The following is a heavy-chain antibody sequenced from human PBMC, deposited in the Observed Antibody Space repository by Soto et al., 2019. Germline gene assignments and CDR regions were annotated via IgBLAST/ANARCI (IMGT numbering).Heavy chain of an antibody. J-gene: IGHJ4*02. CDR1: GLTFDDYA. CDR3: AKDKVYSSSYILDY. Sequence: PGGSLRLSCAASGLTFDDYAMHWVRQAPGKGLEWVSGISWNSGSIGYADSVKGRFTISRDNAKNSLYLQMNSLRAEDTALYYCAKDKVYSSSYILDYWGQGTLVTVSS. V-gene: IGHV3-9*01. CDR2: ISWNSGSI. D-gene: IGHD6-13*01.